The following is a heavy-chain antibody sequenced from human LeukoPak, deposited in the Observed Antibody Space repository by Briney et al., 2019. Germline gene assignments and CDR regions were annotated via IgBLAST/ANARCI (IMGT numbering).Heavy chain of an antibody. D-gene: IGHD3-22*01. CDR1: GGSFSGYY. Sequence: SETLSLTCADYGGSFSGYYWSWIRQPPGKRLEWIGEINHSGSTNYNPSLKSRVTISVDTSKNQFSLKLSSVTAADTAVYYCARAGTYYYDSSGYYPFDYWGQGTLVTVSS. J-gene: IGHJ4*02. V-gene: IGHV4-34*01. CDR2: INHSGST. CDR3: ARAGTYYYDSSGYYPFDY.